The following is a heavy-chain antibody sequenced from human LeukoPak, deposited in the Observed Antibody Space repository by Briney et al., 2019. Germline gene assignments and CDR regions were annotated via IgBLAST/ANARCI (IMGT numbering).Heavy chain of an antibody. J-gene: IGHJ6*02. Sequence: GRSLRLSCAASGFTFSPYVMHWVRQAPGKGLEWMALISHDGTNSYYADSVKGRFTISRDNSKNTLFLEMSSLRSEDTAMYYCAKTQLILPRTYYGIDVWGQGTTVIVSS. D-gene: IGHD1-1*01. CDR1: GFTFSPYV. CDR3: AKTQLILPRTYYGIDV. V-gene: IGHV3-30*18. CDR2: ISHDGTNS.